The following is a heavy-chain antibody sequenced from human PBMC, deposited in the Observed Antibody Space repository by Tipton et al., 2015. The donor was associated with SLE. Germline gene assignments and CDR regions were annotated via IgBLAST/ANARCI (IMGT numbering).Heavy chain of an antibody. CDR3: ARHPDFWSGQRWFDP. Sequence: TLSLTCTVSGGSISSSRYYWGWIRQPPGKGLEWIGIISYSGSTYYNPSLKSRVTISVDTSKNQFSLKLSSVTAADTAVYYCARHPDFWSGQRWFDPWGQGTLVTVSS. CDR2: ISYSGST. D-gene: IGHD3-3*01. J-gene: IGHJ5*02. V-gene: IGHV4-39*01. CDR1: GGSISSSRYY.